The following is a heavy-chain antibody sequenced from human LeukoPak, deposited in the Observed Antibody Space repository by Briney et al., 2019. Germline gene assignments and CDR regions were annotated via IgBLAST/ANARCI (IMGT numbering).Heavy chain of an antibody. Sequence: SQTLSLTCAISGDSVSSNSAAWNWIRQSPSRGLEWLGRTYYRSKWYNDYAVSVKSRITINPDTSKNQFSLQLNSVTPEDTAVYYCAGGITGYSSGWYPYFDYWGQGTLVTVSS. CDR3: AGGITGYSSGWYPYFDY. V-gene: IGHV6-1*01. J-gene: IGHJ4*02. D-gene: IGHD6-19*01. CDR1: GDSVSSNSAA. CDR2: TYYRSKWYN.